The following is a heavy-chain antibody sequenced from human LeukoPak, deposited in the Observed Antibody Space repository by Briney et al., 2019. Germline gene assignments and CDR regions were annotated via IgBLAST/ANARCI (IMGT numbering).Heavy chain of an antibody. J-gene: IGHJ3*02. D-gene: IGHD1-26*01. V-gene: IGHV4-61*02. CDR3: ARVWEGATDAFDI. CDR2: IYTSGNT. Sequence: PSQTLSLTCTVSGGSINSDNFYWSWIRQPAGKGLKWIGRIYTSGNTKYNPSLNSHVTISLDSSKNQFSLDLTSVTAADTAVYYCARVWEGATDAFDIWGQGTMVTVSS. CDR1: GGSINSDNFY.